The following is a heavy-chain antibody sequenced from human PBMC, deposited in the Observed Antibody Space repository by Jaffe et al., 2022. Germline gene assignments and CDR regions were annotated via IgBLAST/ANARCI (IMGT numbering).Heavy chain of an antibody. CDR2: FNAAGVTA. CDR1: GFSVRNFT. D-gene: IGHD2-8*02. Sequence: EVYLVESGGGLAQPGGSLRLSCAASGFSVRNFTINWVRQPPGKGLEWVSSFNAAGVTATFADSVKGRFTISRDDAENSVHLQMNSLRAEDTAVYYCAREGTYYTRGLPYSEGYFDFWGQGASVTVSS. J-gene: IGHJ4*02. CDR3: AREGTYYTRGLPYSEGYFDF. V-gene: IGHV3-48*01.